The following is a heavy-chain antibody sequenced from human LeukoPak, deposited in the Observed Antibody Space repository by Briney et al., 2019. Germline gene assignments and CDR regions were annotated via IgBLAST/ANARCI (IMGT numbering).Heavy chain of an antibody. J-gene: IGHJ4*02. V-gene: IGHV1-69*13. D-gene: IGHD2-21*01. CDR1: GGTFSNYA. CDR3: ARRGDLYESLYYFDY. CDR2: IIPVFGTA. Sequence: SVKVSCKASGGTFSNYAISWVRQAPGQGLEWMGGIIPVFGTAHYADKFQGRVKITADESTSTAYMELSSLRSEDTAVYYCARRGDLYESLYYFDYWGQGTLVTVSS.